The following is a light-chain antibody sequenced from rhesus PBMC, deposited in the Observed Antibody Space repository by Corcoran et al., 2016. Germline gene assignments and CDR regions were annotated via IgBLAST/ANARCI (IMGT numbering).Light chain of an antibody. V-gene: IGLV2-32*01. CDR2: DVS. Sequence: ALTQPRSVSGSPGLSVTIPCTGTSSDIGGFNFVSWYQHHPGTAPTLMIYDVSTRPSGVSDRFSGSKSGYTASLTISGLQAEDEADYYCCSHAGRDTVIFGGGTPLTVL. CDR1: SSDIGGFNF. CDR3: CSHAGRDTVI. J-gene: IGLJ1*01.